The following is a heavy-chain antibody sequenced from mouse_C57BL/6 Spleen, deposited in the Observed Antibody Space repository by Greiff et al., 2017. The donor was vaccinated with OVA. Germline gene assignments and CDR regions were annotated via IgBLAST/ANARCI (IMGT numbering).Heavy chain of an antibody. CDR1: GYTFTSYG. D-gene: IGHD4-1*01. V-gene: IGHV1-64*01. Sequence: QVQLQQSGAELVQPGASVKLSCKASGYTFTSYGMHWVKQRPGPGLEWIGMIHPNSGSTNYNEQLKRQATLTVDKSSITAYMQLSSLTSEDSAVYYCAKETGTPYLDYWGQGTTLTVSS. J-gene: IGHJ2*01. CDR2: IHPNSGST. CDR3: AKETGTPYLDY.